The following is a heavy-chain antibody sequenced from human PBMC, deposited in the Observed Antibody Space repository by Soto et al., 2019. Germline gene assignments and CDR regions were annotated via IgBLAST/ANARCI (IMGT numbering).Heavy chain of an antibody. CDR1: GFTFSSYA. D-gene: IGHD6-13*01. CDR2: ISGSGGST. CDR3: ARRSSSWYFDY. Sequence: EVQLLESGGGLVQPGGSLRLSCAASGFTFSSYAMRWVRQAPVKGLEWVSAISGSGGSTYYADSVKGRFTISRDNSKNTLNLQMNSLRAEDTAVYYCARRSSSWYFDYWGQGTLVTVSS. J-gene: IGHJ4*02. V-gene: IGHV3-23*01.